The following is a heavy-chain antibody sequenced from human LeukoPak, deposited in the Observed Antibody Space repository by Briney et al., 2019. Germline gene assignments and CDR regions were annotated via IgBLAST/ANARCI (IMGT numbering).Heavy chain of an antibody. CDR2: VKSKDVGTTT. CDR1: GFTFTYVW. V-gene: IGHV3-15*01. CDR3: ATDPAQGYFGS. D-gene: IGHD2/OR15-2a*01. Sequence: GGSLRLSCAASGFTFTYVWMSWVRQAPGKGLEWVGRVKSKDVGTTTDYAAPVKGRFTISRDDSNDSLYLQMDSLRTEDTGLYYCATDPAQGYFGSWGQGTLVTVSS. J-gene: IGHJ4*02.